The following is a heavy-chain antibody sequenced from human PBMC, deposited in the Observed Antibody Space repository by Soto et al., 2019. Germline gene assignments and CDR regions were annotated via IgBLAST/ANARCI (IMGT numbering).Heavy chain of an antibody. V-gene: IGHV1-18*01. D-gene: IGHD1-1*01. CDR3: ARLEHNFGPHDY. J-gene: IGHJ4*02. CDR2: ISVHNGYT. Sequence: QVQLAQSGAEVKKPGASVTVSCQASGYTFSSYGISWVRQAPGQGLEWGGWISVHNGYTKYATELQGRVTMTTDTSTSTAYMELRSLRSDDSAVYFCARLEHNFGPHDYWGQGTLVTVTS. CDR1: GYTFSSYG.